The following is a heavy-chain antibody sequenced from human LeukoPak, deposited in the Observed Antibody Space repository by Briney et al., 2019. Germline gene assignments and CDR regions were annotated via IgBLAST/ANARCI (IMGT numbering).Heavy chain of an antibody. CDR3: ASNLYGSGDY. CDR2: INHSGST. V-gene: IGHV4-34*01. D-gene: IGHD3-10*01. J-gene: IGHJ4*02. Sequence: SETLSLTCAVYGGSFSGYYWSWIRQPPGKGLEWIGEINHSGSTNYNPSLKSRVTISVDTSKNQFSLKLSSVTAADTAVYYCASNLYGSGDYWGQGTLVTVSS. CDR1: GGSFSGYY.